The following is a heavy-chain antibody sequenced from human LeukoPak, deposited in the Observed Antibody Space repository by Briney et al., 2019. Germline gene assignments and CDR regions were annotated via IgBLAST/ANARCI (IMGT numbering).Heavy chain of an antibody. V-gene: IGHV3-11*03. CDR2: ISTSNSYT. CDR1: GFTFSDNY. D-gene: IGHD5-18*01. CDR3: ARCSEGRGYSYGYFIDY. J-gene: IGHJ4*02. Sequence: PGGSLRLSCAASGFTFSDNYMSWIRQAPGKGLEWVSYISTSNSYTNYADSVKGRFTISRDNAKNSLYLQMNSLRAEDTAVYYCARCSEGRGYSYGYFIDYWGQGILVTVSS.